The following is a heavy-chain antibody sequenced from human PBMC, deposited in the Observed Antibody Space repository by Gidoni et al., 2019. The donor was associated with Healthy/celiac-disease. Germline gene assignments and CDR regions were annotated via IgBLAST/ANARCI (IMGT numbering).Heavy chain of an antibody. Sequence: EVQLVESGGGLVQPGRSLRLSCAASGFTFDDYAMHWVRQAPGKGLGWFSGISWNSGSIGYADSVKGRFTISRDNAKNSLYLQMNSLRAEDTALYYCAKATVYYDILTVGGFDYWGQGTLVTVSS. CDR1: GFTFDDYA. CDR2: ISWNSGSI. J-gene: IGHJ4*02. CDR3: AKATVYYDILTVGGFDY. V-gene: IGHV3-9*01. D-gene: IGHD3-9*01.